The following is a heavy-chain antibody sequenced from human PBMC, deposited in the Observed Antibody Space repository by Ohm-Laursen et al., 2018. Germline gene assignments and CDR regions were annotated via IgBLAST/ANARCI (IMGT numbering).Heavy chain of an antibody. Sequence: SLRLSCAASGFTFSTSGMHWVRQAPGKGLEWVAVISYDGSNKYYADSVKGRFTISRDNSKNTMYLQLNSLRVEDTAIYHCAKGYVSRGFAPNYWGQGTLVTVSS. CDR1: GFTFSTSG. CDR2: ISYDGSNK. CDR3: AKGYVSRGFAPNY. D-gene: IGHD3-22*01. V-gene: IGHV3-30*18. J-gene: IGHJ4*02.